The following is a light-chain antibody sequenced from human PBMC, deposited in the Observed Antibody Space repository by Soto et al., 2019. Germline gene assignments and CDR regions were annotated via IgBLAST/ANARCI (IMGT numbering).Light chain of an antibody. CDR1: QSVSTW. J-gene: IGKJ1*01. CDR3: QQYHTYCT. CDR2: DAS. Sequence: DIQMTQSPSTLSASVGDRVSITCRASQSVSTWLAWYQQKPGKAPNLLISDASNLESGVPSRFSGSGSGTEFTLTISSLQPDDFATYYCQQYHTYCTFGQGTKVEIK. V-gene: IGKV1-5*01.